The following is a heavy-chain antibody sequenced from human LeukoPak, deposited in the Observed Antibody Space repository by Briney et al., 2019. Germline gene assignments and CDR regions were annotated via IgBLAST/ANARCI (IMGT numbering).Heavy chain of an antibody. CDR2: IYHSGRT. J-gene: IGHJ4*02. V-gene: IGHV4-38-2*02. CDR1: GYSISSGYY. D-gene: IGHD1-26*01. CDR3: ASGKGDY. Sequence: SETLSLTCTVSGYSISSGYYWGWIRQPPGKGLGWIGIIYHSGRTDYNPSLKSRVTISVDTSRNQFSLKLSSVTAADTAVYYCASGKGDYWGQGTLVTVSS.